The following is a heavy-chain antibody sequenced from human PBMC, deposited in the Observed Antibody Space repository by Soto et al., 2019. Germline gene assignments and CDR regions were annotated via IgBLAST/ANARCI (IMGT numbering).Heavy chain of an antibody. Sequence: QVQLVQSGAEVKKPGASVKVSCKASGYTFTSYSITWVRQAPGQGLEWMGWISTYNDNIKYAQKFQGRVTMATDTSTTTAYMELRSLRSDDTAVYYCARRNDYGDYWGQGTLVTVSS. J-gene: IGHJ4*02. V-gene: IGHV1-18*01. CDR3: ARRNDYGDY. CDR2: ISTYNDNI. CDR1: GYTFTSYS.